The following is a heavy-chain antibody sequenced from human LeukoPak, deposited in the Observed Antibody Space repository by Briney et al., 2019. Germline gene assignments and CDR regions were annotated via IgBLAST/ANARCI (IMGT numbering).Heavy chain of an antibody. J-gene: IGHJ4*02. D-gene: IGHD3-10*01. CDR3: AKSLWFGEFQTTFDY. CDR2: ISGSGGSI. CDR1: GFTFSSYG. Sequence: PGGSLRLSCVASGFTFSSYGMSWVRQAPGKGLEWVSSISGSGGSIYYADSVKGRFTISRDNSKNTLYFQMNSLRAEDTAVYYCAKSLWFGEFQTTFDYWGQGTLVTVSS. V-gene: IGHV3-23*01.